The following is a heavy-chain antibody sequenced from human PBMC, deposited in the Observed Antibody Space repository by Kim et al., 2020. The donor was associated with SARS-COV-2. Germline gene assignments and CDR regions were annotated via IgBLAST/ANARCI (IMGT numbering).Heavy chain of an antibody. V-gene: IGHV3-23*01. D-gene: IGHD6-13*01. Sequence: GGSLRLSCAASGFTFSSYAMSWVRQAPGKGLEWVSAISGSGGSTYYADSVKGRFTISRDNSKNTLYLQMNSLRAEDTAVYYCAKYEIAAAGPSYYYYGMDVWGQGTTVTVSS. J-gene: IGHJ6*02. CDR2: ISGSGGST. CDR3: AKYEIAAAGPSYYYYGMDV. CDR1: GFTFSSYA.